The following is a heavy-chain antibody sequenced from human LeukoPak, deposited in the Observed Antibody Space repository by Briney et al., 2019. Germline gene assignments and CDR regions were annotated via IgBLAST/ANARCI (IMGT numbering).Heavy chain of an antibody. D-gene: IGHD2-2*01. V-gene: IGHV4-34*01. CDR2: INHSGST. CDR1: GDSISNYY. Sequence: SETLSLTCTFSGDSISNYYWSWIRQPPGKGLEWIGEINHSGSTNYNPSLKSRVTISVDTSKNQFSLKLSSVTAADTAVYYCARGLVVPAAFDYWGQGTLVTVSS. J-gene: IGHJ4*02. CDR3: ARGLVVPAAFDY.